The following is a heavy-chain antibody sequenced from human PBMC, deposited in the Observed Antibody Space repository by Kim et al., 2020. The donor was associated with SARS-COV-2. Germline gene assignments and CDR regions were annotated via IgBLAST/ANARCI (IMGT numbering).Heavy chain of an antibody. CDR1: GFTFNTYA. D-gene: IGHD3-10*01. CDR3: AKRGGPMVRGAPYFFDY. CDR2: ISGSGGST. Sequence: GGSLRLSCAASGFTFNTYAMSWVRQAPGKGLEWVSTISGSGGSTYYADSVKGRFTISRDNSKNTLYLKMNSLRAEDTAIYYCAKRGGPMVRGAPYFFDYWGQGTLVTVSS. V-gene: IGHV3-23*01. J-gene: IGHJ4*02.